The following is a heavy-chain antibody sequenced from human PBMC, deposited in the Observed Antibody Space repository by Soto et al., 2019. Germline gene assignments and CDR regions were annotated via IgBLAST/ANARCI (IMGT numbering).Heavy chain of an antibody. J-gene: IGHJ5*01. CDR2: ISHDGSII. D-gene: IGHD3-16*01. V-gene: IGHV3-30*18. CDR3: PKDEFANYVRWFDS. Sequence: KGLEWVAVISHDGSIIYYADSVKGRFTLSRDNPKATMFLQMNSLRVEDTAVYYGPKDEFANYVRWFDSWGQGPQITVSS.